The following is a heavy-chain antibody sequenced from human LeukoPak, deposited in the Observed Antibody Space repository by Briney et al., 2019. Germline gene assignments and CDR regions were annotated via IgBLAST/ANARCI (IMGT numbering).Heavy chain of an antibody. CDR3: AREMLRGVVPDY. J-gene: IGHJ4*02. V-gene: IGHV3-20*04. D-gene: IGHD3-10*01. CDR1: GFTFDDYG. CDR2: INWNGGST. Sequence: GGSLRLSCAASGFTFDDYGMSWVRQAPGKGLEWVSGINWNGGSTGYADSVKGRFTISRDSSKNTLHLQMNSLRVEDTAVYYCAREMLRGVVPDYWGQGTLVTVSS.